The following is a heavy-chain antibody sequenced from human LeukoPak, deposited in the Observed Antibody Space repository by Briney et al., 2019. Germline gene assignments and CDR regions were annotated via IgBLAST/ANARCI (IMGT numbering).Heavy chain of an antibody. CDR1: GGSISSSSYY. Sequence: SETLSLTCTVSGGSISSSSYYWGWIRQPPVKGLEWIGSIYYSGSTYYNPSLKSRVTISVDTSKNQFSLKLSSVTAADTAVYYCAREGAVGYDSSGVDYWGQGTLVTVSS. V-gene: IGHV4-39*07. CDR3: AREGAVGYDSSGVDY. D-gene: IGHD3-22*01. CDR2: IYYSGST. J-gene: IGHJ4*02.